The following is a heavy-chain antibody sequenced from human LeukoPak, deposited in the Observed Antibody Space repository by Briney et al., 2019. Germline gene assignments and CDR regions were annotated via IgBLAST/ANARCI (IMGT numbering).Heavy chain of an antibody. V-gene: IGHV3-30*03. CDR2: ISYDGSNK. CDR1: GFTSSSYG. Sequence: GGSLRLSCAASGFTSSSYGMHWVRQAPGKGLEWVAVISYDGSNKYYADSVKGRFTISRDNSKNTLYLQMNSLRAEDTAVYYCASDQRHIVVFQHWGQGTLVTVSS. J-gene: IGHJ1*01. CDR3: ASDQRHIVVFQH. D-gene: IGHD2-21*01.